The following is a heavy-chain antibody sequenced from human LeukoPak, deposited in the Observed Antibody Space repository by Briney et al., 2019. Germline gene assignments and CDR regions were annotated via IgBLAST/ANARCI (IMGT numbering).Heavy chain of an antibody. CDR1: GYTFTSYA. D-gene: IGHD3-10*01. J-gene: IGHJ4*02. V-gene: IGHV1-3*01. CDR3: ARDRVTMVRGVIILSAY. CDR2: INAGNGNT. Sequence: ASVKVSSKASGYTFTSYAMHWVRQAPGQRLEWMGWINAGNGNTKYSQKFQGRVTITRDTSASTAYMELSSLRSGDTAVYYCARDRVTMVRGVIILSAYWGQGTLVTVSS.